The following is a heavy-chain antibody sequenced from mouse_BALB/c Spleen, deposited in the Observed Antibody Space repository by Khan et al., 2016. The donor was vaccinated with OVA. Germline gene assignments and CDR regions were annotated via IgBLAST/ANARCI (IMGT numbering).Heavy chain of an antibody. CDR2: ISYSGST. CDR3: ARDGSRYNYAMDY. J-gene: IGHJ4*01. Sequence: EVQLQESGPGLVKPSQSLSLTCTVTGYSITSDYAWNWIRQFPGNILEWMGYISYSGSTNYNPALKRRISITRDTSKNQFFLQLNSLTTEDTATYYCARDGSRYNYAMDYWGQGTSVTVSS. D-gene: IGHD2-3*01. V-gene: IGHV3-2*02. CDR1: GYSITSDYA.